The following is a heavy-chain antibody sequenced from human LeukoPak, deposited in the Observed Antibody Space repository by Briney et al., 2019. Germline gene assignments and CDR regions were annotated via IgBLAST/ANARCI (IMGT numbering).Heavy chain of an antibody. J-gene: IGHJ5*01. V-gene: IGHV4-59*12. CDR1: GGSISSYY. CDR3: ARDDYGDYGGKNRFDS. Sequence: PSETLSLTCTVSGGSISSYYWSWIRQPPGKGLEWIGYIYYSGSTNHNPSLKSRVTMSIDTSKNQFSLKLTSVTAADTAVYYCARDDYGDYGGKNRFDSWGQGTLVTVSS. CDR2: IYYSGST. D-gene: IGHD4-17*01.